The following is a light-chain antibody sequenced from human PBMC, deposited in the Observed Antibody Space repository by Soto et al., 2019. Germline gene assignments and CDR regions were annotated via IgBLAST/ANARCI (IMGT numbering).Light chain of an antibody. CDR1: SSDVGGYNY. J-gene: IGLJ2*01. CDR3: SSYTSSSTRE. CDR2: DVS. Sequence: QSALTQPASVSGSPGQSITISCTGTSSDVGGYNYVSWYQQHPGKAPKLMIYDVSNRPSGVSNRFSGSKSGNTASLTISGRQAEDEADYYCSSYTSSSTREFGGGTKLTVL. V-gene: IGLV2-14*01.